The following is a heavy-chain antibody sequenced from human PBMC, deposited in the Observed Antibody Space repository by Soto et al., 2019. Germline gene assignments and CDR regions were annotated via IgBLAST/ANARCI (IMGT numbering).Heavy chain of an antibody. CDR1: GYTFPSYY. Sequence: GASMKVSCKASGYTFPSYYMHWVRQAPGQGLEGMGIINPSGGSTSYAQKFQGRVTLTRDTSTSTVYIELSSLRSEDTAVYYCARGGYDILTGYYYMDVWGKGTTVTVSS. D-gene: IGHD3-9*01. CDR3: ARGGYDILTGYYYMDV. J-gene: IGHJ6*03. V-gene: IGHV1-46*03. CDR2: INPSGGST.